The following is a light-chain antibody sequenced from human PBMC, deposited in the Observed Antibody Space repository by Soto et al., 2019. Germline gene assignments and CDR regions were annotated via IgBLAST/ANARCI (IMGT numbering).Light chain of an antibody. CDR3: QQYGSSPRT. V-gene: IGKV3-20*01. CDR2: GAS. CDR1: QSVSSTF. J-gene: IGKJ1*01. Sequence: TLSLSPGERATLSCRASQSVSSTFLAWYQQKPGQAPRLLIYGASSRATGIPDRFSGSGSGTDFTLTIRRLEPEDSAVYYCQQYGSSPRTFGQGTKV.